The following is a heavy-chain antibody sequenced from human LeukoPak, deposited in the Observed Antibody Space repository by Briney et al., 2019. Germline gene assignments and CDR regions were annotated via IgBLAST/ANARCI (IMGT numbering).Heavy chain of an antibody. CDR3: ATLYSSSWLFDP. Sequence: GGSLRLSCAASGFTFSSYAMSWVRQAPGKGLEWVSYISSSGSTIYYADSVKGRFTISRDNANNSLYLQMDSLRAEDTAVYYCATLYSSSWLFDPWGQGTLVTVSS. CDR2: ISSSGSTI. CDR1: GFTFSSYA. J-gene: IGHJ5*02. D-gene: IGHD6-13*01. V-gene: IGHV3-48*04.